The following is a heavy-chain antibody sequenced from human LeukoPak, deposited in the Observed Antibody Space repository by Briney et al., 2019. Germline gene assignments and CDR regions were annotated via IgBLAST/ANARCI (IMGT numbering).Heavy chain of an antibody. CDR1: GFTFSDAW. Sequence: GGSLRLSCAASGFTFSDAWMSWVRQAPGKGLEWVGRVKGKTDGGTTDYAAPVRGRFTISRDDSKNTLYLEMNSLETEDTAVYYCTTRGSGWYPYFDFWGQGTLVTVSS. CDR2: VKGKTDGGTT. CDR3: TTRGSGWYPYFDF. D-gene: IGHD6-19*01. V-gene: IGHV3-15*05. J-gene: IGHJ4*02.